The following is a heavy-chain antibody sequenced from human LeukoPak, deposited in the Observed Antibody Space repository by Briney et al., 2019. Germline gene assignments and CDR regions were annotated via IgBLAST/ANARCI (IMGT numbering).Heavy chain of an antibody. CDR2: ISWNSGGI. CDR1: GFTFDDYA. D-gene: IGHD6-19*01. CDR3: AKDRSQWLVPPNWFDP. J-gene: IGHJ5*02. V-gene: IGHV3-9*01. Sequence: PGRSLRLSCAASGFTFDDYAMHWVRQAPGKGLEWVSGISWNSGGIGYADSVKGRFTISRDNAKNSLYLQMNSLRAEDTALYYCAKDRSQWLVPPNWFDPWGQGTLVTVSS.